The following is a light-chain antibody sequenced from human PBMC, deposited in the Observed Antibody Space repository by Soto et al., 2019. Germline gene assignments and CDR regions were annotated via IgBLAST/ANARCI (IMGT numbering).Light chain of an antibody. CDR2: RAS. Sequence: IALTQSPATVTVSPGDRVTLSCWASQNIYSNLGWYQQRPGQAPRLIIYRASARPTGIPARFSGSGSGTEFTLTISSLHSEDFATYYCQQYHTLWSFGRGTQVEIK. CDR3: QQYHTLWS. J-gene: IGKJ1*01. V-gene: IGKV3-15*01. CDR1: QNIYSN.